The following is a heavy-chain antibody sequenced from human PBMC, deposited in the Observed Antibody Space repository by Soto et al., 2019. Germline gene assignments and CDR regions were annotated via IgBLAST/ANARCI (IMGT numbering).Heavy chain of an antibody. Sequence: LRLSCAASGFTFDDYTMHWVRQAPGKGLEWVSLISWDGGSTYYADSVEGRFTISRDNSKNSLYLQMNSLRTEDTALYYCAKGQRGYSYDTPVYYYYGMDVWGQGTTVTVS. CDR3: AKGQRGYSYDTPVYYYYGMDV. V-gene: IGHV3-43*01. CDR2: ISWDGGST. D-gene: IGHD5-18*01. CDR1: GFTFDDYT. J-gene: IGHJ6*02.